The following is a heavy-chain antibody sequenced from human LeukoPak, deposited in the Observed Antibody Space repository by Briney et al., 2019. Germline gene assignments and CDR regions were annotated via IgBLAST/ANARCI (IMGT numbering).Heavy chain of an antibody. J-gene: IGHJ4*02. D-gene: IGHD5-18*01. Sequence: PGGPRRLSWAAFGSTLGSFTMNWFRKLQGKGWKWSPSISSSSSYIYYADSVKGRFTISRDNAKNSLYLQMNSLRAEDTAVYYCARWDTGYSYGSPFDYWGQGTLVTVSS. CDR3: ARWDTGYSYGSPFDY. CDR1: GSTLGSFT. V-gene: IGHV3-21*01. CDR2: ISSSSSYI.